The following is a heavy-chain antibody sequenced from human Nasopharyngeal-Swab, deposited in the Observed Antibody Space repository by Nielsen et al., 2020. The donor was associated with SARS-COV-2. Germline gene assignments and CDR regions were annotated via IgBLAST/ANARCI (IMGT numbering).Heavy chain of an antibody. J-gene: IGHJ3*02. CDR1: GFTFSGSA. Sequence: GESLKISCAASGFTFSGSAMHWVRQASGKGLEWVGRIRSKANSYATAYAASVKGRFTIPRDDSKNTAYLQMNSLKTEDTAVYYCTRGPPYTDTYWDAFDIWGQGTMVSVSS. CDR2: IRSKANSYAT. V-gene: IGHV3-73*01. D-gene: IGHD2-8*02. CDR3: TRGPPYTDTYWDAFDI.